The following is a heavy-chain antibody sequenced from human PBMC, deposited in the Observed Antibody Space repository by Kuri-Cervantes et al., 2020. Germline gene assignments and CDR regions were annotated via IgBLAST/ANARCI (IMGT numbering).Heavy chain of an antibody. CDR2: IYYSGST. Sequence: SETLSLTCTVSGGSISSGDYYWSWIRQPPGKGLEWIGYIYYSGSTYYNPSLKSRVTISVDTSKNRFSLKLSSVTAADTAVYYCARGLTYNGGIRAFDYWGQGSLVTVSS. CDR3: ARGLTYNGGIRAFDY. D-gene: IGHD4-23*01. J-gene: IGHJ4*02. CDR1: GGSISSGDYY. V-gene: IGHV4-30-4*02.